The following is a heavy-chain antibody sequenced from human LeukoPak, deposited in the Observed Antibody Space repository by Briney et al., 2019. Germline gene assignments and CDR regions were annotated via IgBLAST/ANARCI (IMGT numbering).Heavy chain of an antibody. Sequence: PSETLSLTCTVSGGSISSSSYYWGWIRQPPGKGLEWIGSIYYSGSTYYNPSLKSRVTISVDTSKNQFSLKLSSVTAADTAVYYCARQGEYSSSPYWFDPWGQGTLVTVSS. J-gene: IGHJ5*02. CDR2: IYYSGST. CDR1: GGSISSSSYY. D-gene: IGHD6-6*01. CDR3: ARQGEYSSSPYWFDP. V-gene: IGHV4-39*01.